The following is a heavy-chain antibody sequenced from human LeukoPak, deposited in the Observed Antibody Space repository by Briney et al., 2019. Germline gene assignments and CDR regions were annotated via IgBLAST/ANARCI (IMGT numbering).Heavy chain of an antibody. CDR1: GFTFSSYE. CDR3: ARSLGTTVTTAPGY. D-gene: IGHD4-17*01. V-gene: IGHV3-48*03. CDR2: ISSSGSTI. Sequence: GGSLRLSCAASGFTFSSYETNWVRQAPGKGLECISYISSSGSTIYYADSVKGRFTISRDNAQNSLYLQMNSLRAEDTALYYCARSLGTTVTTAPGYWGQGTLVTVSS. J-gene: IGHJ4*02.